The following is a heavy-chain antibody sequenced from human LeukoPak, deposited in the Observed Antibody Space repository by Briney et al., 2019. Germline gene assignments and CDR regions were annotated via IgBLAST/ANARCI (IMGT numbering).Heavy chain of an antibody. Sequence: GGSLRLSCAASGFTFSSYSMNWVRQAPGKGLEWVSYISSSSSTIYYADSVKGRFTISRDNAKNSLYLQMNSLRAEDTAVYYCEAAGTYFDYWGQGTLVTVSS. CDR3: EAAGTYFDY. D-gene: IGHD6-13*01. J-gene: IGHJ4*02. CDR1: GFTFSSYS. CDR2: ISSSSSTI. V-gene: IGHV3-48*01.